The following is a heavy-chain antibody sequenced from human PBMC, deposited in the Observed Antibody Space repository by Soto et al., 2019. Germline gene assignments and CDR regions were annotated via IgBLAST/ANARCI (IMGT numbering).Heavy chain of an antibody. CDR2: ISSSSSYI. J-gene: IGHJ3*02. Sequence: ESLRLSFAASGFTVGSYRMNWVRQAPGKGLGWVSSISSSSSYIYYADSVKGRFTISRDNAKNSLYLQMNSLRAADTAVYYCAREEYCSGGSCYYLHAFDIWGQGTMVTLTS. D-gene: IGHD2-15*01. CDR3: AREEYCSGGSCYYLHAFDI. V-gene: IGHV3-21*01. CDR1: GFTVGSYR.